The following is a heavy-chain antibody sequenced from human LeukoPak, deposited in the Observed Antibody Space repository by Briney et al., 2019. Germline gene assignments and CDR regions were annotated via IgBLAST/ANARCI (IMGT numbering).Heavy chain of an antibody. Sequence: GASVKVSCKASGYTFSSYGISWVGQAPGQGREWVRRINPYNGNTKYVQKFYDRVSMTTDTSTSTAYMELRRLRSGDTAMYYCARGPRYDYDSSVYYFEFWGQGTLVTVSS. CDR2: INPYNGNT. J-gene: IGHJ4*02. CDR1: GYTFSSYG. V-gene: IGHV1-18*01. D-gene: IGHD3-22*01. CDR3: ARGPRYDYDSSVYYFEF.